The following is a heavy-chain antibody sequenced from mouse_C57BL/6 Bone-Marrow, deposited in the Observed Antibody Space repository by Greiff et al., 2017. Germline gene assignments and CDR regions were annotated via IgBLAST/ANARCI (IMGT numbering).Heavy chain of an antibody. CDR3: ARSDYYGSSLFDY. Sequence: QVQLQQSGAELVRPGTSVKVSCKASGYAFPNYLLEWVKQRPGQGLEWIGVINPGSGGTNYNEKFKGKATLTADKSSSTAYMQLSSLTSEDSAVYFCARSDYYGSSLFDYWGQGTTLTVSS. V-gene: IGHV1-54*01. CDR2: INPGSGGT. D-gene: IGHD1-1*01. CDR1: GYAFPNYL. J-gene: IGHJ2*01.